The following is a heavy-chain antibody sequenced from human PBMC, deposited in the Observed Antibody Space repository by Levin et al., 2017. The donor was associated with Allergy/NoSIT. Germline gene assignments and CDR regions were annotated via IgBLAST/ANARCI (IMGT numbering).Heavy chain of an antibody. D-gene: IGHD5-24*01. CDR3: ARDLIRQGYNLWYFDL. J-gene: IGHJ2*01. V-gene: IGHV1-46*01. Sequence: GESLKISCKASGYIYTSYYMHWVRQAPGQGLEWMGIINPSGSSTTYAQKFQGRVTMTRDTTTNTVYMELISLRSEDTAVYSCARDLIRQGYNLWYFDLWGRGTLVTVSS. CDR2: INPSGSST. CDR1: GYIYTSYY.